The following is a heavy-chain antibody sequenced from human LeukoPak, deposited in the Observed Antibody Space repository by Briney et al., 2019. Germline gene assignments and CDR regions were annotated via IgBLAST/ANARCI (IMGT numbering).Heavy chain of an antibody. CDR2: INHSGST. V-gene: IGHV4-34*01. CDR3: ARVEAPPNWFDP. CDR1: GGSFSGYY. D-gene: IGHD3-3*01. J-gene: IGHJ5*02. Sequence: SETLSLTCAVYGGSFSGYYWSWIRQPPGKGLEWIGEINHSGSTNYNPSLKSRVTISVDTSKNQFSLKLSSVTAADTAVYYCARVEAPPNWFDPWGQGTLVTGSS.